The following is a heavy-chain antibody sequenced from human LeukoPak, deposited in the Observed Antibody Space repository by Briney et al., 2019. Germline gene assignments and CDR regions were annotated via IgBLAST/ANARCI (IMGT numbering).Heavy chain of an antibody. CDR1: GFTFDDYA. D-gene: IGHD5-18*01. CDR2: ISWNSGSI. J-gene: IGHJ4*02. CDR3: AKAPARGYRAFGFDY. Sequence: GGSLRLSCAASGFTFDDYAMHWVRQAPGKGLEWVSGISWNSGSICYADSVKGRFTISRDNAKNSLYLQMNSLRAEDTALYYCAKAPARGYRAFGFDYWGQGTLVTVSS. V-gene: IGHV3-9*01.